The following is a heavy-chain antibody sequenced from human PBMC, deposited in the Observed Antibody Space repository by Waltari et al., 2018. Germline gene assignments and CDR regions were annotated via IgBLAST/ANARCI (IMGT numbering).Heavy chain of an antibody. CDR3: AKDGSASRLVRYYLDS. Sequence: QVQLVESGGGVVQPGRSLRLSCEASGFTFSRYAMHWVRQAPGKGLEWVAVIVYEGSDKCNADSVKGRFSISRDNPKNTLHLQMDSLRAEDSAIYYCAKDGSASRLVRYYLDSWGPGTLVTVSS. D-gene: IGHD2-8*02. J-gene: IGHJ4*02. CDR1: GFTFSRYA. CDR2: IVYEGSDK. V-gene: IGHV3-33*06.